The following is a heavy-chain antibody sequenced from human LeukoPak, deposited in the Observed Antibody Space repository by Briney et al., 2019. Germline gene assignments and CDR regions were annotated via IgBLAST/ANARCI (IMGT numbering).Heavy chain of an antibody. V-gene: IGHV3-11*04. Sequence: GRSLRLSCAASGFTFSDYYVSWIRQAPGKGLEWVSYISSSGSTIYYADSVKGRFTISRDNAKNSLYLQMNSLRAEDTAVYYCARDPMTTEGYYYYYMDVWGKGTTVTVSS. D-gene: IGHD4-11*01. CDR2: ISSSGSTI. CDR1: GFTFSDYY. J-gene: IGHJ6*03. CDR3: ARDPMTTEGYYYYYMDV.